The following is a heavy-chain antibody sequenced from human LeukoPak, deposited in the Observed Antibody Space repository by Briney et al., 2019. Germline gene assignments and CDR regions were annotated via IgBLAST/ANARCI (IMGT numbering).Heavy chain of an antibody. D-gene: IGHD6-13*01. J-gene: IGHJ6*02. Sequence: ASVKVSCKVSGYTLTESSMHWVRQAPGKGLEWMGGFDPEDGETIYAQKFQGRVTMTEDTSTDTAYMELSSLGSEDTAVYYCATDRVGIAAAGTEYYYGMDVWGQGTTVTVSS. V-gene: IGHV1-24*01. CDR2: FDPEDGET. CDR1: GYTLTESS. CDR3: ATDRVGIAAAGTEYYYGMDV.